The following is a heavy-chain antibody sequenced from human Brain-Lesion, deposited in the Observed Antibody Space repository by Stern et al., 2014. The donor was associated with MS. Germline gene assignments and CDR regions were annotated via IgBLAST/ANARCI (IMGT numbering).Heavy chain of an antibody. CDR2: MNPYSGNT. CDR3: ARAVRNQLLSEY. D-gene: IGHD2-2*01. CDR1: GYTFSSYD. Sequence: QMQLVQSGAEVKKPGASVKVSCKASGYTFSSYDITWVRQASRHGLEWMGWMNPYSGNTGYAQKFKGRVSMPSDPSISTVYMELTSLTSDDTAVYFCARAVRNQLLSEYWGQGTLVTVSS. V-gene: IGHV1-8*01. J-gene: IGHJ4*02.